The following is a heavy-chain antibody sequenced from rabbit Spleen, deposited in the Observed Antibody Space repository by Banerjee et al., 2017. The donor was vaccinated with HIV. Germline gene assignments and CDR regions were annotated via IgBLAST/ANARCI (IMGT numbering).Heavy chain of an antibody. V-gene: IGHV1S40*01. D-gene: IGHD6-1*01. J-gene: IGHJ4*01. CDR3: ASAYSDIYFNL. Sequence: QSLEESGGDLVKPGASLTLTCKASGFDLSGSYYMCWVRQAPGKGLELIACIDTRSVNTADATWAKGRFTISKTSSTTVTLQMTSLTAADTTTYFCASAYSDIYFNLWGQGTLVTVS. CDR2: IDTRSVNT. CDR1: GFDLSGSYY.